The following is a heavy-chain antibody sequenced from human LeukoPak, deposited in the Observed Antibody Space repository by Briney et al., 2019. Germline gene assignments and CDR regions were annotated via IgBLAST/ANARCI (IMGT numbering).Heavy chain of an antibody. Sequence: GESLKISCKGSGYSFTSYWIGWVRQMPGKGLEWMGIIYPGDSDTRYSPSFQGQVTISADKSISTAYLQWSSLKAADTAVYYCAREGRGYSGYDGMPGGYWGQGTLVTVSS. J-gene: IGHJ4*02. CDR3: AREGRGYSGYDGMPGGY. D-gene: IGHD5-12*01. CDR1: GYSFTSYW. V-gene: IGHV5-51*01. CDR2: IYPGDSDT.